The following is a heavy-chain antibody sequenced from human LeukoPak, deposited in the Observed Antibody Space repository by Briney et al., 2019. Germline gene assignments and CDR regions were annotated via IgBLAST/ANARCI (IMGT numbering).Heavy chain of an antibody. Sequence: GGSLRLSCAASGFTVSSNYMTWVRQAPGKGLEWVSVIYKNAITYYADTVKGRFTISRDNSKNTLYLQMNSLRADDTAVYYCARVSSPERWLQYAAFDIWGQGTMVTVSS. CDR2: IYKNAIT. CDR1: GFTVSSNY. D-gene: IGHD5-24*01. V-gene: IGHV3-53*01. J-gene: IGHJ3*02. CDR3: ARVSSPERWLQYAAFDI.